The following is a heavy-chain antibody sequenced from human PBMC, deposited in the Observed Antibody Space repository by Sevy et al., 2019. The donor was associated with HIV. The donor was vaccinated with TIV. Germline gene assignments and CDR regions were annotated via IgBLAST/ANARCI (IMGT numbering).Heavy chain of an antibody. V-gene: IGHV3-33*01. CDR2: IWFDGSKT. D-gene: IGHD4-17*01. J-gene: IGHJ4*02. CDR3: ARDLEFYDNGDYGPAFMPDY. CDR1: GFTFSSYG. Sequence: GGSLRLSCAASGFTFSSYGMHWVRQAPGKGLEWVALIWFDGSKTYYADSVKGRFTISRDIAKNTLHIQMNSLRGEDTAVYYCARDLEFYDNGDYGPAFMPDYWGQGPLVTVSS.